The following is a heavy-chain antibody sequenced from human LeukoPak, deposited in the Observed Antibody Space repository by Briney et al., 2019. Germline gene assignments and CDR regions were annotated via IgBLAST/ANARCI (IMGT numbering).Heavy chain of an antibody. V-gene: IGHV3-23*01. CDR2: ISGSGGST. Sequence: GGSLRLSCAASGFTFSTYALSWVRQAPGKGLEWVSGISGSGGSTYYADSVKGRFTIYRDNSKSTLYLQMNSLRAEDMAVYYCAKDGRITIFGVVIYYFDYWGQGTLVTVSS. CDR1: GFTFSTYA. CDR3: AKDGRITIFGVVIYYFDY. D-gene: IGHD3-3*01. J-gene: IGHJ4*02.